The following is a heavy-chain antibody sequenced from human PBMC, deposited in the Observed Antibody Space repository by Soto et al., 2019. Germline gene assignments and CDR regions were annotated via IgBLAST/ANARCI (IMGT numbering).Heavy chain of an antibody. V-gene: IGHV3-21*01. CDR2: ISSSSNYI. J-gene: IGHJ6*02. Sequence: EVQLVESGGGLVKPGGSLRLSCAASGFTFSFYSMNWVRQAPGKGLEWVSSISSSSNYIYYADSVKGRFTISRDNAKNSLYLQMSSLRAEDTAVYYCAVGYCSSTSCRNGMDVWGQGTTVTVSS. CDR3: AVGYCSSTSCRNGMDV. D-gene: IGHD2-2*03. CDR1: GFTFSFYS.